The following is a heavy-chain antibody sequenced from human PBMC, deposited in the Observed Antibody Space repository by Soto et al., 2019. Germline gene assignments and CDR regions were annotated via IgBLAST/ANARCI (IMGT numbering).Heavy chain of an antibody. D-gene: IGHD3-10*01. Sequence: ETLSLTCTVSGGSISSYYWSWIRQPPGKGLEWIGYIYYSGSTNYNPSLKSRVTISVDTSKNQFSLKLSSVTAADTAVYYCARLEWFGELSRWFDPWGQGTLVTVSS. CDR3: ARLEWFGELSRWFDP. CDR2: IYYSGST. CDR1: GGSISSYY. V-gene: IGHV4-59*08. J-gene: IGHJ5*02.